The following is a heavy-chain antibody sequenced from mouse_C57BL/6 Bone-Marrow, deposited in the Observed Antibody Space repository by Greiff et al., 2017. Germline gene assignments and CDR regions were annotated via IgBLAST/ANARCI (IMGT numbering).Heavy chain of an antibody. CDR1: GYTFTSYW. D-gene: IGHD1-1*01. J-gene: IGHJ2*01. CDR3: ARRLTYDGSGYFDY. V-gene: IGHV1-64*01. Sequence: QVQLQQPGAELVKPGASVKLSCKASGYTFTSYWMHWVKQRPGQGLEWIGMIHPNSGSTNYNEKFKSKATLTVDKSSSTAYMQLSSQTSEDSAVYYCARRLTYDGSGYFDYWGQGTTLTVSS. CDR2: IHPNSGST.